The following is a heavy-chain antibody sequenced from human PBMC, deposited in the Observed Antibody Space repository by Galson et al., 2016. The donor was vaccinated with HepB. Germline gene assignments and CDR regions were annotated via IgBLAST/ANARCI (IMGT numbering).Heavy chain of an antibody. CDR2: IYYTGSS. CDR3: ARALHSGAVVPFDS. CDR1: GGSIRSGGYY. D-gene: IGHD4-23*01. V-gene: IGHV4-31*03. J-gene: IGHJ4*02. Sequence: TLSLTCTVSGGSIRSGGYYWSWIRQPPGRGLEWIGYIYYTGSSYYNPSLKSRATISVDTSKRQLSLKLSSVTAADTAVYYCARALHSGAVVPFDSWGQGTLVTVPS.